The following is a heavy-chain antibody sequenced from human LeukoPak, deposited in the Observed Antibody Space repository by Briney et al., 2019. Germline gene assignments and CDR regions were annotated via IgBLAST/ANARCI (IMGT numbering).Heavy chain of an antibody. CDR1: GGSMSNHY. CDR2: ISTSGTT. J-gene: IGHJ3*02. Sequence: SETLSLTCSVSGGSMSNHYWTWIRQPAEKGLEWIGRISTSGTTGYNPSLKSRITMSIDTSKNQFSLRLTSVTAADTAVYFCARSWSGRVTAADIWGHGTMVTVSS. V-gene: IGHV4-4*07. D-gene: IGHD3-3*01. CDR3: ARSWSGRVTAADI.